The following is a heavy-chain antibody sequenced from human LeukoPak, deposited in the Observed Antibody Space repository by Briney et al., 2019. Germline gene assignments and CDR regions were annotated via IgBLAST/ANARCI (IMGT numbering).Heavy chain of an antibody. CDR2: IKQDGSEK. CDR3: ARATYYYDSSGYYPDAFDI. Sequence: PGGSLRLSYAASGFTFSSYWMSWVRQAPGKGLEWVANIKQDGSEKYYVDSVKGRFTISRDNAKNSLYLQMNSLRAEDTAVYYCARATYYYDSSGYYPDAFDIWGQGTMVTVSS. V-gene: IGHV3-7*01. CDR1: GFTFSSYW. J-gene: IGHJ3*02. D-gene: IGHD3-22*01.